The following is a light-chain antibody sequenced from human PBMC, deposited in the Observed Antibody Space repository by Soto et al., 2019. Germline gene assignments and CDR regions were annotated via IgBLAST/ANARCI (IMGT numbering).Light chain of an antibody. Sequence: DIQMTQSPSTLSASVGDRVTITCRASQSISSWLAWYQQKPGKAPKLLIYKASSLESGVPSRFSGSGSGTEFTLTISSLQTDDFATYYCQQYNDYPWPFGQGTKVEIK. CDR2: KAS. CDR1: QSISSW. J-gene: IGKJ1*01. V-gene: IGKV1-5*03. CDR3: QQYNDYPWP.